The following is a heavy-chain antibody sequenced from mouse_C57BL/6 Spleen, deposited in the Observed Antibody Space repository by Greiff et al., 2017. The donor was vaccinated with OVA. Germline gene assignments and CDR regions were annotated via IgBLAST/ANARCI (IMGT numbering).Heavy chain of an antibody. D-gene: IGHD1-1*01. CDR2: ISSGSSTI. Sequence: EVMLVESGGGLVKPGGSLKLSCAASGFTFSDYGMHWVRQAPEKGLEWVAYISSGSSTIYYADTVKGRFTISRDNAKNTLFLQMTSLRSEDTAMYYCARGITPYYYAMDYWGQGTSVTVSS. CDR1: GFTFSDYG. V-gene: IGHV5-17*01. CDR3: ARGITPYYYAMDY. J-gene: IGHJ4*01.